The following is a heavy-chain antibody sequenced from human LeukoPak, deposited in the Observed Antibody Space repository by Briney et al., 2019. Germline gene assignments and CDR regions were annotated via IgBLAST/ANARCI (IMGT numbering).Heavy chain of an antibody. CDR3: ARDTRYSXXXYFDY. CDR1: GGSIXXXX. CDR2: IYTSGST. D-gene: IGHD5-12*01. Sequence: SLTCXVSGGSIXXXXXSWXRXPXGXGLXWXGRIYTSGSTNYNPSLKSRVTMSVDTSKNQFSLKLSSVTAADTAVYYCARDTRYSXXXYFDYWGQGTLVTXSX. V-gene: IGHV4-4*07. J-gene: IGHJ4*02.